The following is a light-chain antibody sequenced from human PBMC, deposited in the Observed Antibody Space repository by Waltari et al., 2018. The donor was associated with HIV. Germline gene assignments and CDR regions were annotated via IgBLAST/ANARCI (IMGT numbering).Light chain of an antibody. CDR2: DNT. Sequence: QSVLTQPPSVSAPPGQRVTISCSGGTSNIGTNYVSWYQHVPGMAPRLLIYDNTKRSSGIPARFSGSKSGTSVTLGITGLQTGDEADYYCGTWDSSLSVVVFGGGTRVTVL. V-gene: IGLV1-51*01. J-gene: IGLJ2*01. CDR3: GTWDSSLSVVV. CDR1: TSNIGTNY.